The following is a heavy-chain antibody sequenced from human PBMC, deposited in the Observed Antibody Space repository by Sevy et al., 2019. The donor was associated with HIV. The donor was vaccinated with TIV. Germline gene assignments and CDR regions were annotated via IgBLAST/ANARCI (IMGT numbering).Heavy chain of an antibody. V-gene: IGHV3-21*01. J-gene: IGHJ4*02. CDR2: ISSSSNDI. CDR1: GFTFSNYA. D-gene: IGHD1-7*01. Sequence: GSLRLSCAASGFTFSNYAMHWVRQAPGKGLQWVSCISSSSNDIYYADSLKGRFTISRDNAKNSLYLQMNSLRAEDTAVYYCARKMELLVPDYWGQGTLVTVSS. CDR3: ARKMELLVPDY.